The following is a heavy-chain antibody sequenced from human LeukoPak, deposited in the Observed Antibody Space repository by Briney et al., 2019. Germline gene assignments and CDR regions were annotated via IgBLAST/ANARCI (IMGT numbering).Heavy chain of an antibody. V-gene: IGHV3-74*01. CDR2: INRDGGLT. J-gene: IGHJ3*01. CDR3: AREEHRLAEAGTSAFDL. D-gene: IGHD6-13*01. Sequence: GGSLRLSCVASGFTFSENWMHWVRQAPGKGLAWVSHINRDGGLTNYADSVEGRFTISRDNAGNTVYLQMSSLRVEDTAIYFCAREEHRLAEAGTSAFDLGGQGTLVTVSP. CDR1: GFTFSENW.